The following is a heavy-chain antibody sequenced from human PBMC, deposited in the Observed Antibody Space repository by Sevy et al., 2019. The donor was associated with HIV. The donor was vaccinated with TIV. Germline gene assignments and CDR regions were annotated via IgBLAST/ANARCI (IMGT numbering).Heavy chain of an antibody. J-gene: IGHJ6*02. CDR2: INGKGRST. Sequence: GGSLRLSCAVSGFTFSGYAMNWVRQAPGKGLEWVSAINGKGRSTHYADSVEGRFTISRDNSKNTLYLQMNSLRAEDRAVDYCAKTIDSGGGVVPAANYYYYGMDVWGQGTTVTVSS. CDR3: AKTIDSGGGVVPAANYYYYGMDV. D-gene: IGHD2-2*01. V-gene: IGHV3-23*01. CDR1: GFTFSGYA.